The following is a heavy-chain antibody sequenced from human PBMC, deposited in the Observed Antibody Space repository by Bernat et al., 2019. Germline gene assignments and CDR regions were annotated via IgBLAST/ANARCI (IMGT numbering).Heavy chain of an antibody. Sequence: EVQVLESGGGLVQPGGSLRLSCAASGFTFSSYSLNWVRQAPGKGLEWVSSISSSSSYIYYADSVKGRFTISRDNAKNSLYLQMNSLRAEDTAVYYCARGVYCSGGSCYPRDAFDIWGQGTMVTVSS. J-gene: IGHJ3*02. CDR3: ARGVYCSGGSCYPRDAFDI. D-gene: IGHD2-15*01. V-gene: IGHV3-21*01. CDR2: ISSSSSYI. CDR1: GFTFSSYS.